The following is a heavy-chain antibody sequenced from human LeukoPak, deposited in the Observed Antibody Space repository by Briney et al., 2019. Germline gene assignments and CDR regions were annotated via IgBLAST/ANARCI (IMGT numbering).Heavy chain of an antibody. D-gene: IGHD5-18*01. J-gene: IGHJ4*02. CDR3: AREVDTAMGNYFDY. CDR1: GCTFTGYY. CDR2: INPNSGGT. Sequence: ASVKVSCKASGCTFTGYYMHWVRQAPGQGLEWMGWINPNSGGTNYAQKFQGWVTMTRDTSISTAYMELSRLRSDDTAVYYCAREVDTAMGNYFDYWGQGTLVTISS. V-gene: IGHV1-2*04.